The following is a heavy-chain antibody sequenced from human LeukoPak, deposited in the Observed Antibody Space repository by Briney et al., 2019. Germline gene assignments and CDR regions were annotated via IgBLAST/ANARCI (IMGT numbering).Heavy chain of an antibody. CDR1: VGSISSYY. CDR2: ICYSGST. D-gene: IGHD6-6*01. Sequence: SETLSLTCTVSVGSISSYYWSWIRQPPGKGLEWIGYICYSGSTNYNPSLKSRVTISVDTSKNQFSLKLSSVTAADTAVYYCARAYSSSAPFDYWGQGTLVTVSS. CDR3: ARAYSSSAPFDY. J-gene: IGHJ4*02. V-gene: IGHV4-59*01.